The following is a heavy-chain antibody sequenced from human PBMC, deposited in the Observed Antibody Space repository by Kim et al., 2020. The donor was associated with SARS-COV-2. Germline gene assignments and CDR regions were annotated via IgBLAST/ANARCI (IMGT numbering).Heavy chain of an antibody. D-gene: IGHD5-12*01. CDR2: INPNSGGT. Sequence: ASVKVSCKASGYTFTGYYMHWVRQAPGQGLEWMGRINPNSGGTNYAQKFQGRVTMTRDTSISTAYMELSRLRSDDTAVYYCARDRFGLRRDGYNFMPDYWGQGTRVTVST. CDR3: ARDRFGLRRDGYNFMPDY. CDR1: GYTFTGYY. V-gene: IGHV1-2*06. J-gene: IGHJ4*02.